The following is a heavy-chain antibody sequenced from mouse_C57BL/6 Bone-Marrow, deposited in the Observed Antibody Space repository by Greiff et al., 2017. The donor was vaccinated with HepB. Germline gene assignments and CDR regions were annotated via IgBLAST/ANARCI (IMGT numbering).Heavy chain of an antibody. CDR3: ARSLDGSSYFDY. V-gene: IGHV1-55*01. Sequence: QVQLQQPGAELVKPGASVKMSCKASGYTFTSYWITWVKQRPGQGLEWIGDIYPGSGSTNYNEKFKSKATLTVDTSSSTAYMQLSSLTSEDSAVYYCARSLDGSSYFDYWGKGTTLTVSS. CDR2: IYPGSGST. J-gene: IGHJ2*01. D-gene: IGHD1-1*01. CDR1: GYTFTSYW.